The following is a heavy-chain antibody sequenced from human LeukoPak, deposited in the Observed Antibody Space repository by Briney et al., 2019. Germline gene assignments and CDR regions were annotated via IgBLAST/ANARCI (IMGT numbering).Heavy chain of an antibody. CDR2: INHSGST. D-gene: IGHD2-2*01. V-gene: IGHV4-34*01. CDR1: GGSFSGYY. Sequence: PSETLSLTCAVYGGSFSGYYWSWIRQPPGKGLEWIGEINHSGSTNYNPSLKSRVTISVDTSKNQFSLKLSSVTAADTAVYYCARNDIVVVPAAGGYFDYWGQGTLVTVSS. J-gene: IGHJ4*02. CDR3: ARNDIVVVPAAGGYFDY.